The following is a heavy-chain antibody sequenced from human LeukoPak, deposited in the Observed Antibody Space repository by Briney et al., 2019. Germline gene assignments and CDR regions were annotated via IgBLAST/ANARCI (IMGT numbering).Heavy chain of an antibody. J-gene: IGHJ4*02. CDR3: ARVLRGYRSFDY. CDR2: IKQDGSEK. D-gene: IGHD5-12*01. CDR1: GFTFSSYW. V-gene: IGHV3-7*01. Sequence: GGSLRLSCAASGFTFSSYWMSWVRQAPGKGLEWVANIKQDGSEKYYVGSVKGRFTISRDNAKNSLYLQMNSLGAEDTAVYYCARVLRGYRSFDYWGQGTLVTVSS.